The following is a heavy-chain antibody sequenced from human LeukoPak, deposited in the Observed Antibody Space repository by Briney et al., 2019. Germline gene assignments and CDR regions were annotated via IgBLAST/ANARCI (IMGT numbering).Heavy chain of an antibody. D-gene: IGHD5-12*01. Sequence: GGSLRLSCAASGFTFSSYGMHWVRQAPGKGLEWVAVIWYDGSNKYYADSVKGRFTISRDNSKNTLYLQMNSLRAEDTAVYYRARDSSYVTLFDPWGQGTLVTVSS. J-gene: IGHJ5*02. CDR2: IWYDGSNK. V-gene: IGHV3-33*01. CDR3: ARDSSYVTLFDP. CDR1: GFTFSSYG.